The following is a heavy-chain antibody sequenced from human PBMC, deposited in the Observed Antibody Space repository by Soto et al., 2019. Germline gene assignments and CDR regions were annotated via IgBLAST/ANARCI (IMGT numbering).Heavy chain of an antibody. D-gene: IGHD1-1*01. V-gene: IGHV4-4*07. Sequence: LSLTCTVSGASISGFYWSWIRKSAGKGLEWIGRIYATGTTVYNPSLKSRVMMSVDTSKKQFSLKLRSVTAADTAVYYCVRDGTKTLRDWFDPWGQGISVTVSS. CDR2: IYATGTT. CDR3: VRDGTKTLRDWFDP. J-gene: IGHJ5*02. CDR1: GASISGFY.